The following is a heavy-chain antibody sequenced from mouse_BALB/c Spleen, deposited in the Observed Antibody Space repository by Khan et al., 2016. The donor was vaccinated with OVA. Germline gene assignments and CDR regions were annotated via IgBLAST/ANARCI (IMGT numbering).Heavy chain of an antibody. V-gene: IGHV14-3*02. J-gene: IGHJ1*01. CDR2: IAPASGNT. CDR1: GVNIRDTY. CDR3: ARPSYGPRRFEY. Sequence: EVKLQESGAELVKPGASVKLSCTASGVNIRDTYFHWVKQRPEQSLEWIGRIAPASGNTQYNPNFKGRATITSDTSTNTFYLQLNSLTSEDTAVDYCARPSYGPRRFEYWGAGTTVTVSS. D-gene: IGHD1-1*02.